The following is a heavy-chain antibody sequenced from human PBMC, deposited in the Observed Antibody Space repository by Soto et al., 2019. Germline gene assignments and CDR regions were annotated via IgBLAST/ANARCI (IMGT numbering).Heavy chain of an antibody. J-gene: IGHJ1*01. V-gene: IGHV2-5*02. CDR2: IYWDDDK. D-gene: IGHD4-17*01. CDR3: AHIPSPTVTTSAEYFQH. CDR1: GFSLSTSGVG. Sequence: QITLKESGPTLVKPTQTLTLTCTFSGFSLSTSGVGVSWIRQPPGKALEWLALIYWDDDKRYSPSLKSRLTITQDTTKNQVVLTMTNVDPLDTATYYCAHIPSPTVTTSAEYFQHGGQGTLVTVSS.